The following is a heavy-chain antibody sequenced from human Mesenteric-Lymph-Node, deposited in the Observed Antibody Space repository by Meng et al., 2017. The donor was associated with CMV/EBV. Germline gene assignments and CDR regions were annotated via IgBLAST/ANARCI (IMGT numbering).Heavy chain of an antibody. Sequence: GGSLRLSCAASGFDVSSDYMSWVRQAPGMGLEWVSSISGTGGSAYYADSVKGRFTISRDNSRNTLYLQMNSLRAEDTAVYYCAKEGYYDSDDYYDAFHIWGQGTMVTVSS. CDR2: ISGTGGSA. CDR3: AKEGYYDSDDYYDAFHI. D-gene: IGHD3-22*01. V-gene: IGHV3-23*01. J-gene: IGHJ3*02. CDR1: GFDVSSDY.